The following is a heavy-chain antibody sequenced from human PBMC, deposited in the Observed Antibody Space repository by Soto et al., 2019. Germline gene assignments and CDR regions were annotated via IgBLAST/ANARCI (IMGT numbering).Heavy chain of an antibody. Sequence: GGSLRLSCAASGFTFSSYAMHWVRQAPGKGLEWVAVISYDGSNKYYADSVKGRFTISRDNSKNTLYLQMNSLRAEDTAVCYCARDLEKEEYPGSTPNYYYYGMDVWGQGTTVTVSS. CDR1: GFTFSSYA. CDR3: ARDLEKEEYPGSTPNYYYYGMDV. CDR2: ISYDGSNK. D-gene: IGHD3-3*01. J-gene: IGHJ6*02. V-gene: IGHV3-30-3*01.